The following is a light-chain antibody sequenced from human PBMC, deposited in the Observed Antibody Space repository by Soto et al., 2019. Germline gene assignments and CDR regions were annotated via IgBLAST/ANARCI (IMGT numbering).Light chain of an antibody. V-gene: IGKV3-15*01. CDR3: QQYNKWPLIT. Sequence: EIVMTQSPATLSVSPGERATLSCRASQSVSSNLAWYQQKPGQAPRLLIYGASTRATGIPARFSGSGSGTELTLTISSLQSEDFALYYCQQYNKWPLITFGQGTRLEIK. J-gene: IGKJ5*01. CDR1: QSVSSN. CDR2: GAS.